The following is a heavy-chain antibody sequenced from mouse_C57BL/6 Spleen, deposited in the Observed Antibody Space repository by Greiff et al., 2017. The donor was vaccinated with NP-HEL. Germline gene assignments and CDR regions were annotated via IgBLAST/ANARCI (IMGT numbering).Heavy chain of an antibody. V-gene: IGHV2-3*01. D-gene: IGHD1-1*01. CDR2: IWGDGST. CDR3: AKPGSSYGYFDV. J-gene: IGHJ1*03. CDR1: GFSLTSYG. Sequence: VQLQQSGPGLVAPSQCLSITCTVSGFSLTSYGVSWVRQPPGKGLEWLGVIWGDGSTNYHSALISRLSISKDNSKSQVFLKLNSLQTDDAATYYCAKPGSSYGYFDVWGTGTTVTVSS.